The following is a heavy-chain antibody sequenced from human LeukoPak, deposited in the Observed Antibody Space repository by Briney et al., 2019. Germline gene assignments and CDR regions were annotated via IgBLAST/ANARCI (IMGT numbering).Heavy chain of an antibody. CDR2: INHSGST. V-gene: IGHV4-34*01. CDR3: ARVLPGDYVWYFDY. CDR1: GVSFSGYY. D-gene: IGHD3-16*01. Sequence: PSETLSLTCAVYGVSFSGYYWSWIRQPPGKGLEWIGEINHSGSTIYNPSLKSRITISVDTSKNQFSLKLRSVTAADTAVYYCARVLPGDYVWYFDYWGQGTLVTVSS. J-gene: IGHJ4*02.